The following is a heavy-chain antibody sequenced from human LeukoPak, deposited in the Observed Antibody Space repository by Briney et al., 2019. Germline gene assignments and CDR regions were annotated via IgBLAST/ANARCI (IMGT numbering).Heavy chain of an antibody. Sequence: NPSETLSLTCTVSGGSISSSRYYWGWIRQPPGKGLEWIGNMYYSGSTYYNPSLQSRVTISIDTSKNQFSLKLNSVTAADTAVYYCVSAPGGTNFDCWGQGTLVTVSS. CDR2: MYYSGST. V-gene: IGHV4-39*01. CDR1: GGSISSSRYY. J-gene: IGHJ4*02. D-gene: IGHD6-13*01. CDR3: VSAPGGTNFDC.